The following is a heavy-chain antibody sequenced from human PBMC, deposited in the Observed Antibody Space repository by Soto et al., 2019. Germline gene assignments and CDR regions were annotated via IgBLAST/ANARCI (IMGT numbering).Heavy chain of an antibody. CDR1: GFTFSDYY. Sequence: QVQLVESGGGLVKPGGSLRLSCAASGFTFSDYYMSWIRQAPGKGLEWVSYISSSSRYTNNEGSVKGRFTISRDNAKNSLYLQMNSLRAEDTAVYYCARDGGGDYGGYRYFDLWGRGTLVTVSS. V-gene: IGHV3-11*06. CDR2: ISSSSRYT. D-gene: IGHD4-17*01. J-gene: IGHJ2*01. CDR3: ARDGGGDYGGYRYFDL.